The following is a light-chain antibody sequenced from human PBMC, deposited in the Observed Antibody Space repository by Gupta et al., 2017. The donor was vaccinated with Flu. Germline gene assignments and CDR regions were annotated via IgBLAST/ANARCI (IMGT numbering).Light chain of an antibody. CDR3: SQRINWPQT. CDR2: DVS. CDR1: QSVSKF. V-gene: IGKV3-11*01. Sequence: EIALTQSPATLSLSPGERATLSCRASQSVSKFLDWYQQKPGQAPRLLIDDVSSRATGIPARFSGSGSGTDFTLTISRLEPEDFAVYYCSQRINWPQTFGQGTKVEIK. J-gene: IGKJ1*01.